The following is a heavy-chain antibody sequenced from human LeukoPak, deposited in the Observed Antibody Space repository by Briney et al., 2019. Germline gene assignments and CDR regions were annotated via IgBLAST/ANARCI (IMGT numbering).Heavy chain of an antibody. D-gene: IGHD6-13*01. Sequence: GGSLRLSCAASGFTFSSYDMSWVRQAPGKGLEWVSTISGSGGSTYYADSVKGRFTISRDNSKNTLYLQMNSLRAEDTAVYYCAKPAPGYSSSWYFGFGYWGQGTLATVSS. CDR2: ISGSGGST. CDR1: GFTFSSYD. V-gene: IGHV3-23*01. J-gene: IGHJ4*02. CDR3: AKPAPGYSSSWYFGFGY.